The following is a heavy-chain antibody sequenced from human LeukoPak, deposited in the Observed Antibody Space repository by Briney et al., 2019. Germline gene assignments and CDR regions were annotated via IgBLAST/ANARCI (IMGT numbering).Heavy chain of an antibody. CDR1: GYTFTSYG. CDR2: ISAYNGNT. D-gene: IGHD3-9*01. J-gene: IGHJ4*02. Sequence: GASVKVSCKASGYTFTSYGISWVRQAPGQGLEWMGWISAYNGNTNYAQKLQGRVTMTTDTSTSTAYMELRSLRSDDTAVYYCARERKYYDILTGPDYWGQGTLVTVSS. V-gene: IGHV1-18*01. CDR3: ARERKYYDILTGPDY.